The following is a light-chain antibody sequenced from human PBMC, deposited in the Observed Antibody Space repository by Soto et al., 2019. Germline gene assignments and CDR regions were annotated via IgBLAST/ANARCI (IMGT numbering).Light chain of an antibody. Sequence: IQMTQSPSSLSASVGDRVTVTCRASQSINISLNWYQHKPGKDPTLLIYGESSLQSGVPSRFSGGGSRSDFTLTISSLQPDDVATSYCQQSYSSTYTFGQGTKLEIK. CDR1: QSINIS. CDR3: QQSYSSTYT. J-gene: IGKJ2*01. V-gene: IGKV1-39*01. CDR2: GES.